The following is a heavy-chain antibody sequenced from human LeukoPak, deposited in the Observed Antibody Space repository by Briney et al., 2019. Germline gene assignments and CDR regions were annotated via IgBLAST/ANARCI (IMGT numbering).Heavy chain of an antibody. CDR1: GLTFTIYW. CDR3: ARGRSSGWYEQYYFDY. V-gene: IGHV3-7*01. J-gene: IGHJ4*02. D-gene: IGHD6-19*01. CDR2: INHGGSAG. Sequence: GGSQTLSCGASGLTFTIYWMTWARQARGEGREWVGYINHGGSAGDDVDYVKCRFTITIDNAKNAVYLQLNSLRDEDTAAYYCARGRSSGWYEQYYFDYWGQGTPVAVSS.